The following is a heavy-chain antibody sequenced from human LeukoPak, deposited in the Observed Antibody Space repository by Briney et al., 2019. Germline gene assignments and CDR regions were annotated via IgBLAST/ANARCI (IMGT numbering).Heavy chain of an antibody. CDR1: GFTFSSYA. CDR3: AKDPRRIDPAPY. Sequence: GGSPRLSCAASGFTFSSYAMSWVRQAPGKGLEWVSAISGSGGSTYYADSVRGRFTISRDNSKNTLYLQMNSLRAEDTAVYYCAKDPRRIDPAPYWGQGTLVTVSS. D-gene: IGHD2-15*01. J-gene: IGHJ4*02. V-gene: IGHV3-23*01. CDR2: ISGSGGST.